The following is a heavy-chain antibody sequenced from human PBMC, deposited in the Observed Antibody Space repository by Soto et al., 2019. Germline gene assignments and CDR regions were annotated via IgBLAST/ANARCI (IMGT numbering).Heavy chain of an antibody. CDR3: ARERRYCSGGTCSDGLDV. Sequence: SETLSLTCVVSRASVNAGGYSWSWIRQPPGKALEWIGYIYDSETTYYNPSLKSRVSISVEKSKNQFSLRLSSVTAADTAVYYCARERRYCSGGTCSDGLDVRGKGTTVTVSS. CDR2: IYDSETT. CDR1: RASVNAGGYS. J-gene: IGHJ6*04. D-gene: IGHD2-15*01. V-gene: IGHV4-30-2*01.